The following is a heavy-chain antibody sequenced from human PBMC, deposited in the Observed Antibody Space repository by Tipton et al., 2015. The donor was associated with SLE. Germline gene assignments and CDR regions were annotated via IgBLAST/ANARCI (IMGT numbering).Heavy chain of an antibody. CDR3: ARWIPLTGINV. CDR1: GASITSSDW. V-gene: IGHV4-4*02. Sequence: SLRLSCAVSGASITSSDWWSWVRQPPGKGLEYIGEIHHRGSTNYKSSLRGRVTISVDKSKNQFSLKLTSVTAADTAVYYCARWIPLTGINVWGQGTLVTVSS. J-gene: IGHJ4*02. CDR2: IHHRGST. D-gene: IGHD5-18*01.